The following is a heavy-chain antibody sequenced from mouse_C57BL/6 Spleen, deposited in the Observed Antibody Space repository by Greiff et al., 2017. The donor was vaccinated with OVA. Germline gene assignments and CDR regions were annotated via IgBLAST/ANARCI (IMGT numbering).Heavy chain of an antibody. V-gene: IGHV1-19*01. Sequence: EVKLMESGPVLVKPGASVKMSCKASGYTFTDYYMNWVKQSHGKSLEWIGVINPYNGGTSYNQKFKGKATLTVDKSSSTAYMELNSLTSEDSAVYYCARSESNYYFDYWGQGTTLTVSS. CDR3: ARSESNYYFDY. CDR1: GYTFTDYY. CDR2: INPYNGGT. J-gene: IGHJ2*01. D-gene: IGHD2-5*01.